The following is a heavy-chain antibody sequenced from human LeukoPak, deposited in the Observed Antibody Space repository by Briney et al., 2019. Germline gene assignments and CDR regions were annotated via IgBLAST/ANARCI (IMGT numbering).Heavy chain of an antibody. CDR1: GDSVSSSNW. Sequence: PSETLSLTWAVSGDSVSSSNWWTWVRQPPGEGLEWIGEIFHSGSTNYNPSLKSRVTISIDKSKNQFSLKLTSVTAADTAVYYCAKNGGNTDFDYWGQGTLVSVSS. V-gene: IGHV4-4*02. J-gene: IGHJ4*02. D-gene: IGHD2-15*01. CDR3: AKNGGNTDFDY. CDR2: IFHSGST.